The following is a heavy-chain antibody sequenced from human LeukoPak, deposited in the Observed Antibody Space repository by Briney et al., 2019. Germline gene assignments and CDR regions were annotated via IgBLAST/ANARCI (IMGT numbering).Heavy chain of an antibody. CDR1: GYTFTTYY. Sequence: GASVKVSCKASGYTFTTYYMHWVRQAPGQGLEWMGIIDPSGGSTNYAQNFQGRVTMTSDTSTSTVYMELSSLRSEDTAVYYCARDRYGMDVWGQGTTVTVPS. V-gene: IGHV1-46*01. CDR3: ARDRYGMDV. J-gene: IGHJ6*02. CDR2: IDPSGGST.